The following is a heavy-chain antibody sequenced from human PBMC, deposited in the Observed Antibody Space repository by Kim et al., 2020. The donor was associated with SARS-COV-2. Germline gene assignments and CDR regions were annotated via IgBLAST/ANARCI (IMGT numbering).Heavy chain of an antibody. CDR3: ARDPWLRLLGPTYSYYGMDV. V-gene: IGHV3-30-3*01. J-gene: IGHJ6*01. D-gene: IGHD1-26*01. Sequence: GGSLRLSCAASGFTFSSCAIHWVRQAPGKGLEWVAVISYDGSNKNYADSVKGRFTISRDNSKNTLYLQMNSLRAEDTALYYCARDPWLRLLGPTYSYYGMDVWGQGTTVTVSS. CDR2: ISYDGSNK. CDR1: GFTFSSCA.